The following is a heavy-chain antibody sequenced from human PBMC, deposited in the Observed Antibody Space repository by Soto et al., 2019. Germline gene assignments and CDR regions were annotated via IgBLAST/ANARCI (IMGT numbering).Heavy chain of an antibody. CDR3: ARDGSGATPSWFDY. V-gene: IGHV3-33*01. CDR1: GFTFSSYG. D-gene: IGHD1-26*01. Sequence: PGGSLRLSCAASGFTFSSYGMHWVRQAPGKGLEWVAVIWYDGSNKYYADSVKGRFTISRDNSKNTLYLQMNSLRAEDTAVYYCARDGSGATPSWFDYWGQGTRVTVAS. CDR2: IWYDGSNK. J-gene: IGHJ4*02.